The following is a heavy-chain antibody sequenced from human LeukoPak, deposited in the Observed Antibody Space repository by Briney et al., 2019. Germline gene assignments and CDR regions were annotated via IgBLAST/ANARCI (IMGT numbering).Heavy chain of an antibody. CDR1: GGSICSGDYY. D-gene: IGHD6-19*01. CDR3: ARVAVAVGCFDY. J-gene: IGHJ4*02. CDR2: IYYSGST. V-gene: IGHV4-30-4*01. Sequence: SQTLSLTCTVSGGSICSGDYYWSWIRQPPGKGLEWIGYIYYSGSTYYNPSLKSRVTISVDASKNQFSLKLSSVTAADTAVYYCARVAVAVGCFDYLGQGTLVTVSS.